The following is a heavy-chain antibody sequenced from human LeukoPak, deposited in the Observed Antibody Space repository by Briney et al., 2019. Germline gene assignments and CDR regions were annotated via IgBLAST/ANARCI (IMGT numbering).Heavy chain of an antibody. V-gene: IGHV1-69*06. CDR1: GGTFSSYE. D-gene: IGHD2-2*01. CDR2: IIPMFGTA. CDR3: ASGTTDIVVVPATLRNYYFDY. J-gene: IGHJ4*02. Sequence: SVKVSCKASGGTFSSYEISWVRQAPGQGLEWMGGIIPMFGTAKYAQKSQGRVTITADKSTSTAYMELSSLRSEDTAVYYCASGTTDIVVVPATLRNYYFDYWGQGTLVTVSS.